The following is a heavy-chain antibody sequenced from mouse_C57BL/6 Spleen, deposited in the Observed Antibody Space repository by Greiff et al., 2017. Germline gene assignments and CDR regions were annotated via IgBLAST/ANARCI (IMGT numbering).Heavy chain of an antibody. J-gene: IGHJ4*01. CDR3: SRDGYYGVYDMDY. CDR1: GYTFTGYW. Sequence: VQLQQSGAGLVKPGASVKLSCEATGYTFTGYWIAWVKQTPEHGLEWVGEILPGSGITNYNEKVKGKGTFTAYRSSNTVYMQLSILTPEDSAIDNCSRDGYYGVYDMDYWCRGHSASVS. D-gene: IGHD2-3*01. V-gene: IGHV1-9*01. CDR2: ILPGSGIT.